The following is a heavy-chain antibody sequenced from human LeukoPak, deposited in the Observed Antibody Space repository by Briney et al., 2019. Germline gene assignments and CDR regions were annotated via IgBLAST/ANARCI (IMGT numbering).Heavy chain of an antibody. CDR2: IYDSGST. V-gene: IGHV4-59*01. Sequence: SETLSLTCSVSGGSISSYYWSWIRQPPGKGLEWIGYIYDSGSTNYNPSLKSRVTISVDTSKNQFSLKLSSVTAADTAVFYCASLTTADAFDIWGQGTMVTVSS. D-gene: IGHD3-22*01. J-gene: IGHJ3*02. CDR1: GGSISSYY. CDR3: ASLTTADAFDI.